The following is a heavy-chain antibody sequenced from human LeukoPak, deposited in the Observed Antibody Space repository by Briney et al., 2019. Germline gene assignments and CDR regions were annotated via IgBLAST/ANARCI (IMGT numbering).Heavy chain of an antibody. CDR1: GGTFSSYA. Sequence: SVKVSCKASGGTFSSYAISWVRQAPGQGLEWMGGIIPIFGTANYAQKFQGRVTITTDESTSTAYVELSSLRSEDTAVYYCARDTAMVSAFDYWGQGTLVTVSS. CDR2: IIPIFGTA. V-gene: IGHV1-69*05. CDR3: ARDTAMVSAFDY. D-gene: IGHD5-18*01. J-gene: IGHJ4*02.